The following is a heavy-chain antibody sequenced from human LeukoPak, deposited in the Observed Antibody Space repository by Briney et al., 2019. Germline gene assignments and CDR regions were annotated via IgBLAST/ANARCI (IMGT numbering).Heavy chain of an antibody. CDR1: GFTVSSNY. D-gene: IGHD2-8*01. CDR2: IYSGGST. Sequence: GGSLRLSCAASGFTVSSNYMSWVRQAPGKGLEWVSVIYSGGSTYYADSVKGRFTISRDNSKNTLYLQMSSLRAEDTAVYYCASASHLYCTNGVCYKTSYYYYGMDVWGQGTTVTVSS. J-gene: IGHJ6*02. CDR3: ASASHLYCTNGVCYKTSYYYYGMDV. V-gene: IGHV3-66*02.